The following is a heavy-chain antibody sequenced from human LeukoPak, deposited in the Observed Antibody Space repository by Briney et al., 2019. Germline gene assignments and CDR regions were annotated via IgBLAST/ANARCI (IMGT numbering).Heavy chain of an antibody. CDR3: ARDGSMVRDGMDV. V-gene: IGHV3-74*01. CDR1: GFTFSSHW. J-gene: IGHJ6*02. Sequence: GGSLRLSCAASGFTFSSHWMHWVRHAPGKGLMWISRINSDGITTTYADSVRGRFTISRDNSKNTLYLQMNSLRAEDTAVYYCARDGSMVRDGMDVWGQGTTVTVSS. CDR2: INSDGITT. D-gene: IGHD3-10*01.